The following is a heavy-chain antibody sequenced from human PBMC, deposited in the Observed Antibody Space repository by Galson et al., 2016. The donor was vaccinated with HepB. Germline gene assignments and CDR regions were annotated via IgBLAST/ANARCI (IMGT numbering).Heavy chain of an antibody. V-gene: IGHV3-23*01. D-gene: IGHD1-7*01. J-gene: IGHJ6*02. Sequence: SLRLSCAASGFSFSTFAMSWVRQAPGKGLEWISGITGTGGSTYYADSVKGRFTISRDTSKNTLFLQLSSLRVEDTAVYYCAKDHTGSTVGWSDGMDVWGQGTRLTVSS. CDR3: AKDHTGSTVGWSDGMDV. CDR1: GFSFSTFA. CDR2: ITGTGGST.